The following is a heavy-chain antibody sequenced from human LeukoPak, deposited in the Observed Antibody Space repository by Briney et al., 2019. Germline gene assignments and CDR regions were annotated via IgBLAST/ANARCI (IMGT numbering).Heavy chain of an antibody. V-gene: IGHV3-30-3*01. D-gene: IGHD2-21*01. CDR1: GFTFSSYA. J-gene: IGHJ3*02. CDR3: ARGGAYCGGDCDSDAFDI. CDR2: ISYDGSNK. Sequence: GGSLRLSCAASGFTFSSYAMHWVRQAPGKGLEWVAVISYDGSNKYYADSVKGRFIISRDNSKNTLYLQMNSLRAEDTAVYYCARGGAYCGGDCDSDAFDIWGQGTMVTVSS.